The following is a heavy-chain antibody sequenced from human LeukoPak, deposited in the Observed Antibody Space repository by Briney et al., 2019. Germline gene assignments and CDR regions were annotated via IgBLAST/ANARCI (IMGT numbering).Heavy chain of an antibody. CDR1: GGTFSSYA. Sequence: ASVKVSCKASGGTFSSYAISWVRQAPGQGLEWMGGIIPIFGTANYAQKFQGRVTITTDESTSTAYMELRSLRSDDTALYYCARAEKVGDYFDYWGQGTLVTVSS. CDR3: ARAEKVGDYFDY. V-gene: IGHV1-69*05. CDR2: IIPIFGTA. D-gene: IGHD3-16*01. J-gene: IGHJ4*02.